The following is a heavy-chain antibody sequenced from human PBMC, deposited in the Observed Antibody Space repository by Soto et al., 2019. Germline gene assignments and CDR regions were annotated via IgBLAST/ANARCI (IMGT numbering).Heavy chain of an antibody. D-gene: IGHD2-21*02. V-gene: IGHV1-69*01. CDR3: ARGLAYCGDDCYSVFDY. CDR1: GGTFSSYA. J-gene: IGHJ4*02. Sequence: SVMVSCKASGGTFSSYAISWVRQAPGQGLEWMGGIIPIFGTANYAQKFQGRVTITADESTSTAYMELSSLRSEDTAVYYCARGLAYCGDDCYSVFDYWGQGTLVTVSS. CDR2: IIPIFGTA.